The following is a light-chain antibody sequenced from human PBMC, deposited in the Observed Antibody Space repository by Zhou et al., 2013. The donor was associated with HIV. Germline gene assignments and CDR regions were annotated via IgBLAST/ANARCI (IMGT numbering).Light chain of an antibody. J-gene: IGKJ3*01. V-gene: IGKV3-15*01. Sequence: EIVLTQSPATLSLSPGERATLSCRASQSVSSYLAWYQQKPGQAPRLLIFGASIRAVGIPVRFSGSGSGAKFTLTISSMQSEDSAIYYCQQYNKWPPITFGPGTKVDF. CDR3: QQYNKWPPIT. CDR1: QSVSSY. CDR2: GAS.